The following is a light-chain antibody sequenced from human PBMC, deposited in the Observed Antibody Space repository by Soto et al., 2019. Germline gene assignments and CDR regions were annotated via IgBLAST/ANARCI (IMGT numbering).Light chain of an antibody. CDR2: GAS. J-gene: IGKJ2*01. V-gene: IGKV1-8*01. Sequence: IRMTQSPSSLSASIGDRVTFTCRASHRLNTYLAWYQQKPGKAPKLLIYGASTLQSGVPSRFSGSGSGTDFTLLISSLQSEDFATYYCQQYFSYPYTFVQGTKLEIK. CDR3: QQYFSYPYT. CDR1: HRLNTY.